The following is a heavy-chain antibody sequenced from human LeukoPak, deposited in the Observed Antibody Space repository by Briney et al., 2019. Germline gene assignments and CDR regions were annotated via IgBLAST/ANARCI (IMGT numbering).Heavy chain of an antibody. Sequence: ASVKVSCKASGGTFSSYAISWVRQAPGQGLEWMGIINPSGGSTSYAQKFQGRVTMTRDTSTSTVYMELSSLRSEDTAVYYCARGWSGIVVVPAARGLMDVWGKGTTVTVSS. V-gene: IGHV1-46*01. CDR2: INPSGGST. CDR1: GGTFSSYA. J-gene: IGHJ6*04. CDR3: ARGWSGIVVVPAARGLMDV. D-gene: IGHD2-2*01.